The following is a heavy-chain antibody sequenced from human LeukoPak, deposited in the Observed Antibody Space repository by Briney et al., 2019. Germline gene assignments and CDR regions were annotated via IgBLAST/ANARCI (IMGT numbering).Heavy chain of an antibody. CDR2: ISGSGGST. D-gene: IGHD3-3*01. CDR1: GFTFSSYA. Sequence: GESLRLSCAASGFTFSSYAMSWVRQAPGKGLEWVSAISGSGGSTYYADSVKGRFTISRDNSKNTLYLQMNSLRAEDTAVYYCAKDYTSLRFQYYFDYWGQGTLVTVSS. CDR3: AKDYTSLRFQYYFDY. J-gene: IGHJ4*02. V-gene: IGHV3-23*01.